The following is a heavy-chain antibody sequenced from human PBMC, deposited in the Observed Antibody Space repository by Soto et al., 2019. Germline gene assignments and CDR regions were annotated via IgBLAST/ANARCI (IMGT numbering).Heavy chain of an antibody. J-gene: IGHJ4*02. CDR3: ARVLAVAGPYGY. Sequence: GGSLRLSCAASGFTFSSYEMNWVRQAPGKGLEWVSYISSSGSTIYYADSVKGRFTISRDNAKNSLYLQMNSLRAEDTAVYYCARVLAVAGPYGYWGQGTLVTV. CDR1: GFTFSSYE. CDR2: ISSSGSTI. V-gene: IGHV3-48*03. D-gene: IGHD6-19*01.